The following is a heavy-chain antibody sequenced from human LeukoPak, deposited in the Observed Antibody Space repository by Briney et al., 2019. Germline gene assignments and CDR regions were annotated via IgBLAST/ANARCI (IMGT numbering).Heavy chain of an antibody. CDR1: GFTFSSYE. CDR2: ISSSGSII. Sequence: PGGSLRLSCAASGFTFSSYEMNWVRQAPGNGLEWVSYISSSGSIIYYVDSVKGRFTISRDNAKNSLYLQMNSLRAEDTAVYYCARELPAYGGYDGSGYLDYWGQGTLVTVSS. V-gene: IGHV3-48*03. J-gene: IGHJ4*02. CDR3: ARELPAYGGYDGSGYLDY. D-gene: IGHD3-22*01.